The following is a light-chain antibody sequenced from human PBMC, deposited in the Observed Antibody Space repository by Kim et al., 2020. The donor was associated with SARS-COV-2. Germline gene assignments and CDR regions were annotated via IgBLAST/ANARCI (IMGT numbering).Light chain of an antibody. CDR3: CSLAGSYTLV. CDR1: SSDVGGYNY. V-gene: IGLV2-11*01. CDR2: DVT. Sequence: GQSVTISCTGTSSDVGGYNYVSWYQQHPGEAPKVIIYDVTKRPSGVPDRFSGSKSGNTASLTISGLQAEDEADYTCCSLAGSYTLVFGGGTQLTVL. J-gene: IGLJ3*02.